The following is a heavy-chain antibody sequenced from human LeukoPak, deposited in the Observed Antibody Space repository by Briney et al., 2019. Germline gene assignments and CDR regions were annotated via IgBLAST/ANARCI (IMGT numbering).Heavy chain of an antibody. V-gene: IGHV5-51*01. CDR3: AITYSGNNYFDY. D-gene: IGHD1-26*01. CDR2: IYPADSDT. CDR1: GYSFTTSW. Sequence: GESLKISCMGSGYSFTTSWIGWVRQMPGKGLEWMGIIYPADSDTTYSPSFQGQVTISADKSISTAYLQWSSLRASDTAMYYCAITYSGNNYFDYWGQGTLVTVSS. J-gene: IGHJ4*02.